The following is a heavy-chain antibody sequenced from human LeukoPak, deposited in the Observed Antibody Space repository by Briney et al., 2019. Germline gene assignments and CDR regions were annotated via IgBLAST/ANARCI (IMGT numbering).Heavy chain of an antibody. D-gene: IGHD4-17*01. CDR2: IDSDTYGNTI. CDR3: ARDRDYAFDY. Sequence: GGSLRLSCAASGFTFSGYWMSWVRQAPGKGLEWISYIDSDTYGNTIYYPHTVKGRFTISRDNAKNSLYLQMDSLRDEDTAVYYCARDRDYAFDYWGQGTLVTVSS. CDR1: GFTFSGYW. V-gene: IGHV3-48*02. J-gene: IGHJ4*02.